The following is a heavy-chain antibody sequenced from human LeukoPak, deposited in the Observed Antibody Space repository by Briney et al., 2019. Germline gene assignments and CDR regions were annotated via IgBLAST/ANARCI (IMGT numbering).Heavy chain of an antibody. V-gene: IGHV1-69*05. CDR1: GGTFSSYA. Sequence: WASVKVSCKASGGTFSSYAISWVRQAPGQGLEWMGGIIPIFGTANYAQKFQGRVTMTTDTSTNTAYMELRSLNSDDTAVYYCARDTVPTPPDYWGHGTLVTVSS. CDR2: IIPIFGTA. CDR3: ARDTVPTPPDY. J-gene: IGHJ4*01. D-gene: IGHD4-11*01.